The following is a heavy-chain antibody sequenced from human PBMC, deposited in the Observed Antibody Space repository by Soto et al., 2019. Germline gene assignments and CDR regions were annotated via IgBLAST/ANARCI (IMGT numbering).Heavy chain of an antibody. Sequence: EVQLVESGGGLVQPGGSLRLSCAASGFTFSNYWMYWVRQAPGKGLEWVSRINSDGSVSSYADSVKGRLTISRDSVKNTLYLQMDSLRAEDTAVYYCARGDCVGGTCYSLAGSFYYYMDVWGKGTTVTVFS. D-gene: IGHD2-15*01. CDR2: INSDGSVS. CDR1: GFTFSNYW. CDR3: ARGDCVGGTCYSLAGSFYYYMDV. J-gene: IGHJ6*03. V-gene: IGHV3-74*02.